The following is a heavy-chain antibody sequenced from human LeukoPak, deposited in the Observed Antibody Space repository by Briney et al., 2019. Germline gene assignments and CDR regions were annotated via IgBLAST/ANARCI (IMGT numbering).Heavy chain of an antibody. V-gene: IGHV3-13*01. D-gene: IGHD6-6*01. J-gene: IGHJ4*02. Sequence: GGSLRLSCAASGFTFSSYDMHWVRQATGKGLEWVSAIGTAGDTYYPGSVKGRFTISRENAKNSLYLQMNSLRAGDTAVYYCARGRAGRSSSFDYWGQGTLVTASS. CDR2: IGTAGDT. CDR3: ARGRAGRSSSFDY. CDR1: GFTFSSYD.